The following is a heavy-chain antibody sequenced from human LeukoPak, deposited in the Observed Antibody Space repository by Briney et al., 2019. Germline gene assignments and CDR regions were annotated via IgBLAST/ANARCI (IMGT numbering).Heavy chain of an antibody. V-gene: IGHV4-34*01. CDR1: GGSFSGYY. J-gene: IGHJ6*03. Sequence: SETLSLTCAVYGGSFSGYYWSWIRQPPGKGLEWIGEINHSGSTNYNPPLKSRVTISVDTSKNQFSLKLSSVTAADTAVYYCARGCSGYDFWSGYYTHPYYYYYYMDVWGKGTTVTVSS. CDR2: INHSGST. D-gene: IGHD3-3*01. CDR3: ARGCSGYDFWSGYYTHPYYYYYYMDV.